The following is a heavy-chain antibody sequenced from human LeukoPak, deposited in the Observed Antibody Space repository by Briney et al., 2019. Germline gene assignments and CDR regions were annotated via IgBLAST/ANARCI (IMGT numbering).Heavy chain of an antibody. D-gene: IGHD4-17*01. CDR1: GYTFTSYG. CDR2: INSYDGNS. V-gene: IGHV1-18*01. CDR3: ARDRSDSGDYVLLDN. J-gene: IGHJ4*02. Sequence: ASVKVSCKASGYTFTSYGISWVRRAPGQGLEWMGWINSYDGNSNYAQSLQGRVTMTTDTSTSTAYMELRSLRSDDTAVYYCARDRSDSGDYVLLDNWGQVTLVTVSS.